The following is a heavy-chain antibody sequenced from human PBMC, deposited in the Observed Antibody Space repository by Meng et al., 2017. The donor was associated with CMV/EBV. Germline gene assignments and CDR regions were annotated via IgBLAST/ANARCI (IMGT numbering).Heavy chain of an antibody. CDR3: ARDDYGMDV. Sequence: GESLKISCAASGFTFTNYHMHWVRQAPGKGLEWVAVIWYDGNNKNYIDSVKGRFTISRDNSKNTLYLQMNSLRVEDTAVYDCARDDYGMDVWGQGTTVTVSS. CDR1: GFTFTNYH. V-gene: IGHV3-33*01. CDR2: IWYDGNNK. J-gene: IGHJ6*02.